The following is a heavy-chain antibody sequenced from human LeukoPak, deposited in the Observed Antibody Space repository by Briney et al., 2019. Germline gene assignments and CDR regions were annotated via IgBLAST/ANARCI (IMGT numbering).Heavy chain of an antibody. D-gene: IGHD3-22*01. CDR3: ARGLVLFRLRNYYDSSGYYDY. CDR1: GGSFSGYY. J-gene: IGHJ4*02. CDR2: INHSGST. Sequence: PETLSLTCAVYGGSFSGYYWSWIRQPPGKGLEWIGEINHSGSTNYNPSLKSRVTISVDTSKNQFSLKLSSVTAADTAVYYCARGLVLFRLRNYYDSSGYYDYWGQGTLVTVSS. V-gene: IGHV4-34*01.